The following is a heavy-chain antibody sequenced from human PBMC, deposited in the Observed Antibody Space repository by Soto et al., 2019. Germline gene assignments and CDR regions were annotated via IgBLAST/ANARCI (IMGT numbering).Heavy chain of an antibody. D-gene: IGHD5-12*01. Sequence: QVQLVESGGGVVQPGRSLRLSCAASGFTFSDYAMHWVRQAPGKGLEWVAVIWYDGRDKYYADSLKGRFTMSRYNSKNTMYLLMNSLRAEDTAVYYCAREKKGRGYSFGLDVWGQGTSVTVSS. CDR2: IWYDGRDK. CDR3: AREKKGRGYSFGLDV. CDR1: GFTFSDYA. J-gene: IGHJ6*02. V-gene: IGHV3-33*01.